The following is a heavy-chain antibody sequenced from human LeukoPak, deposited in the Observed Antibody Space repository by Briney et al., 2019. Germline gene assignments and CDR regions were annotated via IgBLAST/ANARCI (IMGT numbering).Heavy chain of an antibody. CDR2: INPSGGRT. Sequence: ASVKVSCKASGYSFTSYYIHWVRQAPGQGLEWMGRINPSGGRTTYAQNFQGRVTMARDTSTSTVYMELNSLRSEDTAVYYCARQTVNDAFDIWGQGTLVTVSS. CDR1: GYSFTSYY. J-gene: IGHJ3*02. D-gene: IGHD4-11*01. CDR3: ARQTVNDAFDI. V-gene: IGHV1-46*01.